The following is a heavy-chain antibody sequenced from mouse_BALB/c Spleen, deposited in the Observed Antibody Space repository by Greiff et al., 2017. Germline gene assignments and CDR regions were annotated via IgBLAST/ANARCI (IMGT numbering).Heavy chain of an antibody. CDR3: ARRDSLL. CDR1: GYTFTSYW. D-gene: IGHD1-2*01. CDR2: INPSTGYT. J-gene: IGHJ4*01. Sequence: QVQLQQSGAELAKPGASVKMSCKASGYTFTSYWMHWVKQRPGQGLEWIGYINPSTGYTEYNQKFKDKATLTADKSSSTAYMQLSSLTSEDSAVYYCARRDSLLWGQGTSVTVSS. V-gene: IGHV1-7*01.